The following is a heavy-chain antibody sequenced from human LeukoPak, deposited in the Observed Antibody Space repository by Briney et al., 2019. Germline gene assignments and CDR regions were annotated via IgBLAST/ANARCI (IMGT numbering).Heavy chain of an antibody. Sequence: PSETLSLTCTVSGGSISNYYWTWIRQPPGKGLEWIGFISYSGNTNYNPSLKSRVTISLDTSKNQFSLKLISVTAADTALYYCARGVGSGYTDYWGQGALVTVSS. D-gene: IGHD3-22*01. J-gene: IGHJ4*02. CDR3: ARGVGSGYTDY. CDR1: GGSISNYY. CDR2: ISYSGNT. V-gene: IGHV4-59*01.